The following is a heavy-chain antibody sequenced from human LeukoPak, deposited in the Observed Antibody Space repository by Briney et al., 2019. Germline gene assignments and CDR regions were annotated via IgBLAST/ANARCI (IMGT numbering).Heavy chain of an antibody. D-gene: IGHD4-23*01. V-gene: IGHV3-30*02. CDR1: GFTFSSYG. CDR3: AKDGLRRFHYYFDY. J-gene: IGHJ4*02. Sequence: GGSLRLSCAASGFTFSSYGMHWVRQAPGKGLEWVAFIRYDGSNKYYADSVKGRFTISRDNSKNTLYLQMNSLRAEDTAVYYCAKDGLRRFHYYFDYWGQGTLVTVSS. CDR2: IRYDGSNK.